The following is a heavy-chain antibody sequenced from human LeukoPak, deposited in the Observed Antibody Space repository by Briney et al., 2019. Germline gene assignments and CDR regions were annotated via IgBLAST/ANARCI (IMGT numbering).Heavy chain of an antibody. D-gene: IGHD6-19*01. CDR3: ARHSTGWSFDY. CDR1: GYSISSGYY. Sequence: PSETLSLTCAVSGYSISSGYYWGWIRPPPGKGLEWIGSIYHSGSTYYNPSLKSRVTISVDTSKNQFSLKLSSVSAADTAVYNCARHSTGWSFDYWGQGTLVTVSS. CDR2: IYHSGST. J-gene: IGHJ4*02. V-gene: IGHV4-38-2*01.